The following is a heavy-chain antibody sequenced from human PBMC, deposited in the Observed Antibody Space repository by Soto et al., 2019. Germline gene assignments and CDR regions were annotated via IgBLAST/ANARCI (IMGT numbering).Heavy chain of an antibody. J-gene: IGHJ4*02. CDR1: GGTFSSYA. Sequence: QVQLVQSGAEVKKPGSSVKVSCKASGGTFSSYAISWVRQAPGQGLEWMGGIIPIFGTANYAQKFQGRVTITADESTSTAYMELSSLRSEDTAVYYCARAPTRFYYDSSGYHFDYWGQGILVTVSS. V-gene: IGHV1-69*01. CDR3: ARAPTRFYYDSSGYHFDY. D-gene: IGHD3-22*01. CDR2: IIPIFGTA.